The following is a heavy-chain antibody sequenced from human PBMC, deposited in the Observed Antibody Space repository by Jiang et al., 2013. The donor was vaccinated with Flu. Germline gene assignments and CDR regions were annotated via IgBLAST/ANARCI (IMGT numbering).Heavy chain of an antibody. V-gene: IGHV4-59*01. Sequence: SYYWSWIRQPPGKGLEWIGYMFYIGTTNYNPSLKSRVTVSIDKSKNQFSLRLNSVTAADTAVYFCARGTGSFHDFWGQGTLVTVSS. CDR1: SYY. D-gene: IGHD3-10*01. CDR3: ARGTGSFHDF. CDR2: MFYIGTT. J-gene: IGHJ4*02.